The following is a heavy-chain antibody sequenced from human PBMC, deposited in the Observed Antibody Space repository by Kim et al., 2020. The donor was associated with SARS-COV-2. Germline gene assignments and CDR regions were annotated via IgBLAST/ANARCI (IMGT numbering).Heavy chain of an antibody. CDR2: IYYTGST. D-gene: IGHD2-15*01. J-gene: IGHJ2*01. CDR1: GCSISSYY. V-gene: IGHV4-59*08. CDR3: SRGGDYCVGGCCYYGFDP. Sequence: AETLSLTCTVSGCSISSYYWSWIRQSPGTGLEWIGDIYYTGSTNYNPSLKSRVTISVDTSRTQSSLKLTSVTAADTAVYYCSRGGDYCVGGCCYYGFDP.